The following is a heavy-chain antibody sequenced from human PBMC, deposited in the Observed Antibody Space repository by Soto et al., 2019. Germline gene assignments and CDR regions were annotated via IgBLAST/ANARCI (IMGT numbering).Heavy chain of an antibody. D-gene: IGHD3-10*01. J-gene: IGHJ4*02. CDR1: GFTVSSNY. CDR3: AREEEFGEFHFDY. V-gene: IGHV3-53*02. Sequence: EVQLVETGGGLIQPGGSLRLSCAASGFTVSSNYMSWVRQAPGKGLEWVSVIYSGGSTYYADSMKGRFTISRDNSKNTLYLQMNSLRAEDTAVYYCAREEEFGEFHFDYWGQGTLVTVSS. CDR2: IYSGGST.